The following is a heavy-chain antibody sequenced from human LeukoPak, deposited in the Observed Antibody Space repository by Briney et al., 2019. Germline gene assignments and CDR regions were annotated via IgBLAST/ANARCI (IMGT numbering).Heavy chain of an antibody. CDR1: GFAFSSYG. Sequence: GGSLRLSCAASGFAFSSYGMSWVRQAPGKGLEWVSALSGSGGSTYYADSVKGRFTISRDNSKNTLYLQMNSLRAEDTAVYYCAELGITMIGGVWGKGTTVTISS. D-gene: IGHD3-10*02. J-gene: IGHJ6*04. CDR2: LSGSGGST. CDR3: AELGITMIGGV. V-gene: IGHV3-23*01.